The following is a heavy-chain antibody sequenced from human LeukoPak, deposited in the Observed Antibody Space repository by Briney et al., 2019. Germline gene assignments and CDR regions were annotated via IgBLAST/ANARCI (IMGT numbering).Heavy chain of an antibody. CDR1: GFTFSSYA. J-gene: IGHJ4*02. CDR3: ARDRGAQLPSSPTDY. D-gene: IGHD2-2*01. CDR2: INWNGGST. V-gene: IGHV3-20*04. Sequence: GGSLRLSCAASGFTFSSYAMHWVRQAPGKGLEWVSGINWNGGSTGYADSVKGRFTISRDNAKNSLYLQMNSLRAEDTAVYYCARDRGAQLPSSPTDYWGQGTLVTVSS.